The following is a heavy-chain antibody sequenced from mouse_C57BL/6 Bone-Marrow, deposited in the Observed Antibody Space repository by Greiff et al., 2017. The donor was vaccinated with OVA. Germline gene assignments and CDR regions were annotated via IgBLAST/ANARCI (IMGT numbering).Heavy chain of an antibody. D-gene: IGHD4-1*01. J-gene: IGHJ4*01. CDR3: ARGTGTGYAMDY. Sequence: QVQLQQPGAELVKPGASVKLSCKASGYTFTSYWMHWVKQRPGQGLEWIGMIHPNSGSTNYNEKFKSKATLTVDKSSSTAYMQLSSLTSEDSAVYDCARGTGTGYAMDYWGQGTSVTVSS. CDR2: IHPNSGST. CDR1: GYTFTSYW. V-gene: IGHV1-64*01.